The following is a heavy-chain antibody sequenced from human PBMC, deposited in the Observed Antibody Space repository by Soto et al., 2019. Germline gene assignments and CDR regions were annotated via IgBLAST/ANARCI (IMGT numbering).Heavy chain of an antibody. Sequence: GGSLRLSCAASGFTFSSYAMSWVRQAPGKGLEWVSAISGSGGSTYYADSVKGRFTISRDNSKNTLYLQMNSLRAEDTAVYYCAKDLVGHIPDYSNPNWFDPWGQGTLVTVSS. V-gene: IGHV3-23*01. CDR3: AKDLVGHIPDYSNPNWFDP. CDR1: GFTFSSYA. J-gene: IGHJ5*02. CDR2: ISGSGGST. D-gene: IGHD2-15*01.